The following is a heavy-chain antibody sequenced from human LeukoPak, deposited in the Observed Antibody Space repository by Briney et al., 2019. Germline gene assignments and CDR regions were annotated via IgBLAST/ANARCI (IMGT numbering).Heavy chain of an antibody. V-gene: IGHV3-30-3*01. CDR3: ARFYGGSALDN. CDR1: GFTFSSYA. CDR2: ISYDGSNK. D-gene: IGHD3-16*01. Sequence: GGSLRLSCAASGFTFSSYAMHWVRQAPGKGLEWVAVISYDGSNKYYADSVKGRFTISRDNSKNTLYLHMNSLRAEDTAVYYCARFYGGSALDNWGQGTMVTVSS. J-gene: IGHJ3*02.